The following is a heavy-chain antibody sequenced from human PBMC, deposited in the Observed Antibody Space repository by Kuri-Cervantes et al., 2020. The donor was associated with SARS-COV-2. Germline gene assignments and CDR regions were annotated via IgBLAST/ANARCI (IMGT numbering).Heavy chain of an antibody. J-gene: IGHJ4*02. CDR3: AKLSPITGSTPCYFDY. CDR2: ISGSGGST. CDR1: GFTFSSYA. D-gene: IGHD1-7*01. V-gene: IGHV3-23*01. Sequence: GESLKISCAASGFTFSSYAMSWVRQAPGKGLEWVSAISGSGGSTYYADSVKGRFTISRDSSKSTLYLQMNSLRAEDAALYYCAKLSPITGSTPCYFDYWGQGTLVTVYS.